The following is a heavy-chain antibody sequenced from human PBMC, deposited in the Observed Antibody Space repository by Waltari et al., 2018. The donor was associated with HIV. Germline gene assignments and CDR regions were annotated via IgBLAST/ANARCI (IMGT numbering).Heavy chain of an antibody. J-gene: IGHJ4*02. CDR1: GFTFSSFC. Sequence: DVEVVESGGGLVQPGGSLRLSCAVSGFTFSSFCMRWVRQAPGKGLAWVANINQGGSETYYVDSVEGRFTISRDNGRNLIYLQMNRLRAEDTAMYYCAREGGRDCSGGSCYIDYWGQGTLVAVSS. V-gene: IGHV3-7*01. CDR3: AREGGRDCSGGSCYIDY. D-gene: IGHD2-15*01. CDR2: INQGGSET.